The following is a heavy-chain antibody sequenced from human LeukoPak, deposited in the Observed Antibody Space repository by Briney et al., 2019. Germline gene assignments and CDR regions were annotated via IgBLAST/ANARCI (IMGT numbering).Heavy chain of an antibody. CDR2: IEQDGSEK. D-gene: IGHD2-21*01. V-gene: IGHV3-7*01. CDR3: ARDRGVVGLYDP. J-gene: IGHJ5*02. CDR1: GFTFGSYW. Sequence: SGGSLRLSCAASGFTFGSYWMSWVRQAPGKGLEWVANIEQDGSEKYYVDSVKGRLTISRDNAKNSLYLQMNSLRVEDTAVYYCARDRGVVGLYDPWGQGTLVTVSS.